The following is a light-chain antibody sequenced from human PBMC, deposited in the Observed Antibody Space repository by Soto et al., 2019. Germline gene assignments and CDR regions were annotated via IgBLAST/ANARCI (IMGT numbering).Light chain of an antibody. J-gene: IGKJ4*01. CDR3: EDYSSSSGLT. Sequence: DXQMTQSPSTLSASVGDRVTITCRASQSISSWLAWYQQKPGKAPKLLIYEASSLKSGVPSRFSGSGSATEFTLTISSLQPDDFATYYCEDYSSSSGLTFGGGTKVDI. CDR1: QSISSW. V-gene: IGKV1-5*03. CDR2: EAS.